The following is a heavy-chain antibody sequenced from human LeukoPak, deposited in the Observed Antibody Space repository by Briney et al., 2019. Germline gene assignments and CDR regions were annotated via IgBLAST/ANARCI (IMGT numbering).Heavy chain of an antibody. Sequence: PGGSLRLSCAASGFTFGSYAMHWVRQTPGKGLEWVAVISYDRSNIYYADSVKGRFTISRDNSKSTLYLQMNSLRAEDTAIYYCARPYSSGWYGDFDYWGQGTLVTVSS. V-gene: IGHV3-30-3*01. CDR1: GFTFGSYA. J-gene: IGHJ4*02. CDR3: ARPYSSGWYGDFDY. D-gene: IGHD6-19*01. CDR2: ISYDRSNI.